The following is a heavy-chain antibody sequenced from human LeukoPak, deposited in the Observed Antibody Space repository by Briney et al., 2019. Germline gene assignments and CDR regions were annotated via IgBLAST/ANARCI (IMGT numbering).Heavy chain of an antibody. Sequence: GGPLRLSCAASGFTFSSYAMSWVRQAPGKGLEWVSALSGSGSNTYYADSVKGRFTISRDNSKNTLYLQMNSLRAEDTAVYYCAKDRRPTTVVTYPSDWGQGTLVTVSS. CDR3: AKDRRPTTVVTYPSD. CDR2: LSGSGSNT. J-gene: IGHJ4*02. CDR1: GFTFSSYA. D-gene: IGHD4-11*01. V-gene: IGHV3-23*01.